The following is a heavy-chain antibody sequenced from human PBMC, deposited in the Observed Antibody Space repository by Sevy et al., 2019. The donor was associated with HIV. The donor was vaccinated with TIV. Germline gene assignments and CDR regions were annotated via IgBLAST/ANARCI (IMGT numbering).Heavy chain of an antibody. V-gene: IGHV4-59*08. Sequence: SETLSLTCTVSGGSITSLYWNWIRQPPEKGLEWIANIYYNGHINYNPSLKSRVTLSLDTSKNQISLRLSSVTAADTAMYYCAGENAWGRGYSWGQGTLVTVSS. J-gene: IGHJ4*02. CDR1: GGSITSLY. CDR3: AGENAWGRGYS. D-gene: IGHD1-26*01. CDR2: IYYNGHI.